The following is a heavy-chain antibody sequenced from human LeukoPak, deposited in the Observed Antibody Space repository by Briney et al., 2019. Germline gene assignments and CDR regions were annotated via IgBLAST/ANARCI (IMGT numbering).Heavy chain of an antibody. CDR2: INPNSGGT. V-gene: IGHV1-2*02. CDR1: GYTFTGYY. CDR3: ARATGPYDYFDY. Sequence: ASVKVSCKASGYTFTGYYMHWVRQAPGQGLEWMGWINPNSGGTNYAQKFQGRVTMTRDTSISTAYMELSRLRSDDTAVYYCARATGPYDYFDYWGQGTLVTVSP. J-gene: IGHJ4*02. D-gene: IGHD4-4*01.